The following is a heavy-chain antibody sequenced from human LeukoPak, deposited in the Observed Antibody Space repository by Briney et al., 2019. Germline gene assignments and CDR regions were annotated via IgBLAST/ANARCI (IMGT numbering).Heavy chain of an antibody. CDR3: ARAGIAEVPLHYYYMDV. CDR1: GFTFSSYA. V-gene: IGHV3-74*01. CDR2: INPDGRLT. D-gene: IGHD2-21*01. J-gene: IGHJ6*03. Sequence: TGGSLRLSCAASGFTFSSYAMSWVRQAPGKGLVWVSRINPDGRLTSYADSVKGRFTISRDNGKNTLYLQMNSLRAEDTGVYYCARAGIAEVPLHYYYMDVWGKGTTVTVSS.